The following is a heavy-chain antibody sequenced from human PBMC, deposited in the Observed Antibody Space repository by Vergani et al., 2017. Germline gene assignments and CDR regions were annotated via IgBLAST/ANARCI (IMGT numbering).Heavy chain of an antibody. Sequence: EVQLLESGGGLVQPGGSLRLSCAASGFTFSSYAMSWVRQAPGKGLEWVSAISGSGGSTYYADSVKGRFTISRDNSKNTLYLQMNSLRAEDTAVYYCEKDSEWFQASEGFDYWGQGTLVTVSS. D-gene: IGHD3-3*01. CDR3: EKDSEWFQASEGFDY. CDR1: GFTFSSYA. V-gene: IGHV3-23*01. J-gene: IGHJ4*02. CDR2: ISGSGGST.